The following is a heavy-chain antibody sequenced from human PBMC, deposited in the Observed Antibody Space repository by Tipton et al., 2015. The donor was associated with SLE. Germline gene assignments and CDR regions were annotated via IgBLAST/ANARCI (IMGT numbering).Heavy chain of an antibody. J-gene: IGHJ4*02. CDR1: GGSFSGYY. Sequence: TLSLTCAVYGGSFSGYYWSWIRQPPGKGLEWIGEINHSGSTNYNPSLKSRVTISVDTSKKQFSLKLRSVTAADTAVYYCARGIVAAFFSGGQETLVTVSS. CDR2: INHSGST. V-gene: IGHV4-34*01. D-gene: IGHD2/OR15-2a*01. CDR3: ARGIVAAFFS.